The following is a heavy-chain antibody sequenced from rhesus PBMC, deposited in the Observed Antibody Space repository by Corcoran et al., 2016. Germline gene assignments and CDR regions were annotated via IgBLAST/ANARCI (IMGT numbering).Heavy chain of an antibody. Sequence: QVTLKESGPALVKPTQTLTLTCTFSGFSLTTSGMGVGWIRQPPGKALEWLARIYWDDDKRYSTSLKSRLTISKDTSKNQVVLTMTNMDPVDTATYYCARGYSGYFFDYWGQGVLVTVSS. D-gene: IGHD1-44*01. V-gene: IGHV2-174*01. CDR2: IYWDDDK. J-gene: IGHJ4*01. CDR3: ARGYSGYFFDY. CDR1: GFSLTTSGMG.